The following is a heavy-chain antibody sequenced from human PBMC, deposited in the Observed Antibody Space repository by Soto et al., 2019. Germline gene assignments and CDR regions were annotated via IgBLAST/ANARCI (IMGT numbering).Heavy chain of an antibody. CDR1: GYTFTSYA. D-gene: IGHD2-21*01. CDR2: INAGNGNT. J-gene: IGHJ6*02. CDR3: ARDLWRFYYYYGMDV. Sequence: ASVKVSCKASGYTFTSYAMHWVRQAPGQRLELMGWINAGNGNTKYSQKFQGRVTITRDTSASTAYMELSSLRSEDTAVYYCARDLWRFYYYYGMDVWGQGTTVTVSS. V-gene: IGHV1-3*01.